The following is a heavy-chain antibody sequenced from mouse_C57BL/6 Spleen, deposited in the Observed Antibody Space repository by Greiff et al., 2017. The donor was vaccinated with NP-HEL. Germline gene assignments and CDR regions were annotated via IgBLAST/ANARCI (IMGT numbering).Heavy chain of an antibody. CDR2: INPNNGGT. J-gene: IGHJ4*01. Sequence: VQLQQSGPELVKPGASVKISCKASGYTFTDYYMNWVKQSHGKSLEWIGDINPNNGGTSYNQKFKGKATLTVDKSSSTAYMELRSLTSEDSAVYYCARDAYTVVGRGDYWGKGTSVTVSS. CDR3: ARDAYTVVGRGDY. D-gene: IGHD1-1*01. CDR1: GYTFTDYY. V-gene: IGHV1-26*01.